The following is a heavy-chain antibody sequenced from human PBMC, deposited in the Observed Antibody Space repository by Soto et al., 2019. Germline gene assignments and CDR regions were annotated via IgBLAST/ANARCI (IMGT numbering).Heavy chain of an antibody. CDR1: GGSISSYY. CDR3: ARRWGRTFDY. J-gene: IGHJ4*02. CDR2: IYYSGST. Sequence: ATLSLTCTVSGGSISSYYWSWIRQPPGKGLEWIGYIYYSGSTNYNPSLKSRVTISVDTSKNQFSLKLSSVTAADTAVYYCARRWGRTFDYWGQGTLVTVSS. V-gene: IGHV4-59*08. D-gene: IGHD7-27*01.